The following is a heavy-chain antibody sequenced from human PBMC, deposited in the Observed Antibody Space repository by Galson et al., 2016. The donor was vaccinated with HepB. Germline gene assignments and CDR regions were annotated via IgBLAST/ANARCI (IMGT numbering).Heavy chain of an antibody. V-gene: IGHV3-23*01. Sequence: SLRLSCAASGFTFSSYPMVWVRQAPGKRPEAVSGISDNADRTYYIDSVKGRFTISRDNANNMLYLQIDNLRVDDTAVFYCVKVLSVTRHYWYGMHVWGKGTTVTVSS. CDR1: GFTFSSYP. CDR3: VKVLSVTRHYWYGMHV. CDR2: ISDNADRT. J-gene: IGHJ6*04. D-gene: IGHD4-17*01.